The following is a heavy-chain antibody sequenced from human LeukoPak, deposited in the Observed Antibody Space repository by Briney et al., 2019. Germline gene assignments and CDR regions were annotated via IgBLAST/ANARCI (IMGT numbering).Heavy chain of an antibody. V-gene: IGHV3-53*01. CDR2: IYSGGST. CDR1: GFTFSDYY. D-gene: IGHD4-17*01. CDR3: ARDATVTTD. J-gene: IGHJ4*02. Sequence: GGSQRLSCAASGFTFSDYYMSWIRQAPGKGLEWVSVIYSGGSTYYADSVKGRFTISRDNSKNTLYLQMNSLRAEDTAVYYCARDATVTTDWGQGTLVTVSS.